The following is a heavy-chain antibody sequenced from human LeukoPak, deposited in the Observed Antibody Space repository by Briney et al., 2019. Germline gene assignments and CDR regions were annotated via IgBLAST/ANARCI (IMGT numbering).Heavy chain of an antibody. J-gene: IGHJ6*02. V-gene: IGHV1-69*04. CDR1: GGTFSSSA. CDR2: IIPVLNIT. CDR3: ARDQGLTAPPPYGLDV. Sequence: SVKVSCKASGGTFSSSAITWVRQAPGQGLEWMGRIIPVLNITNYAQKFQGRVTITADTSTSTAYMELSSLRSEETAVYYCARDQGLTAPPPYGLDVWGQGATVTVSS. D-gene: IGHD5-18*01.